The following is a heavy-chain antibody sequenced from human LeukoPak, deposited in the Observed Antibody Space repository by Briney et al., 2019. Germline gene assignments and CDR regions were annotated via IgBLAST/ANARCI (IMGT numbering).Heavy chain of an antibody. J-gene: IGHJ6*03. CDR1: GFTFSSYS. CDR3: IAVAGHREEGYYYYMDV. CDR2: ISSSSSYI. Sequence: GGSLRLSCAASGFTFSSYSMNWVRQAPGKGLEWVSSISSSSSYIYYADSVKGRFTISRDNAKNSLYLQMNSLRAEDTAVYYRIAVAGHREEGYYYYMDVWGKGTTVTVSS. V-gene: IGHV3-21*01. D-gene: IGHD6-19*01.